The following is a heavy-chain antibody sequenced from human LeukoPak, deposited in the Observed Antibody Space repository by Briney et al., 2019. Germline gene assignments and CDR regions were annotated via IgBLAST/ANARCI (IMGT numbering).Heavy chain of an antibody. CDR2: IYYSGST. CDR1: GGSISNSNW. D-gene: IGHD3-3*01. Sequence: PSETLSLTCAVSGGSISNSNWWSWVRQPPGKGLEWIGYIYYSGSTNYNPSLKSRVTISVDTSKNQFSLKLSSVTAADTAVYYCARDHYDFWSGYKGMDVWGQGTTVTVSS. J-gene: IGHJ6*02. CDR3: ARDHYDFWSGYKGMDV. V-gene: IGHV4-4*02.